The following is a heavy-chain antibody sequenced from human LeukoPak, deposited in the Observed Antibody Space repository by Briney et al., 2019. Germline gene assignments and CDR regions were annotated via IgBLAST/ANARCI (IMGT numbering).Heavy chain of an antibody. J-gene: IGHJ6*03. CDR1: GGSISSYY. Sequence: ASETLSLTCTVSGGSISSYYWSWIRQPAGKGLEWIGRIYTSGSTNYNPSLKSRVTMSVDTSKNQFSLKLSSVTAADTAVYYCAREFQLRNYYYYYMDVWGKGTTVTVSS. V-gene: IGHV4-4*07. CDR3: AREFQLRNYYYYYMDV. D-gene: IGHD2-2*01. CDR2: IYTSGST.